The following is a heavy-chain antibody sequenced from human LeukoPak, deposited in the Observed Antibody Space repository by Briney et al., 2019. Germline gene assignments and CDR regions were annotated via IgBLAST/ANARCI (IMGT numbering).Heavy chain of an antibody. D-gene: IGHD1-26*01. V-gene: IGHV4-34*01. CDR2: INHSGGT. Sequence: SETLCLTCAVYGGSFSGYYWSWIRQPPGKGLEWGGEINHSGGTNYNPSLKSRVTISVDTPKTQYPPKLSSLTAEDTAVSYCARAPSRLRGSSRAFDIWGEGTMVTVSS. CDR1: GGSFSGYY. J-gene: IGHJ3*02. CDR3: ARAPSRLRGSSRAFDI.